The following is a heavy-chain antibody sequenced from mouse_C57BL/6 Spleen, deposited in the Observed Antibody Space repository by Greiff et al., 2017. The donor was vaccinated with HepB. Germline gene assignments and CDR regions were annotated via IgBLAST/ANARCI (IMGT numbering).Heavy chain of an antibody. CDR2: ISDGGSYT. CDR1: GFTFSSYA. D-gene: IGHD4-1*01. CDR3: ARNWEGYFDV. V-gene: IGHV5-4*03. J-gene: IGHJ1*03. Sequence: EVKLMESGGGLVKPGGSLKLSCAASGFTFSSYAMSWVRQTPEKRLEWVATISDGGSYTYYPDNVKGRFTISRDNAKNNLYLQMSHLKSEDTAMYYCARNWEGYFDVWGTGTTVTVSS.